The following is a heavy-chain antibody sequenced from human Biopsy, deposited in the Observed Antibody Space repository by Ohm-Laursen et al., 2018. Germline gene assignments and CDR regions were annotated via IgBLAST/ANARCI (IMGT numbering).Heavy chain of an antibody. CDR3: GNEVHGRDY. D-gene: IGHD2-15*01. CDR1: GKTFSDYQ. CDR2: INQAGTT. J-gene: IGHJ4*02. V-gene: IGHV4-34*08. Sequence: SDTLSLTYAVFGKTFSDYQWSWIRQPPGKGLEWIGQINQAGTTNYNPSLKSRVSISADASKHEFSLRLTSVTAADTAVYLCGNEVHGRDYWGLGAQVTVSS.